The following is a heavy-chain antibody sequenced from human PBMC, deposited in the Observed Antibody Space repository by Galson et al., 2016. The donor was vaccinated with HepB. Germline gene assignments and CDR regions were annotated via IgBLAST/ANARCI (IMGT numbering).Heavy chain of an antibody. CDR3: SRHRYSSGWSLDY. V-gene: IGHV5-51*01. Sequence: QSGAEVKRPGESLKISCKGSGYNFTSYWIGWVRQMPEKGLEWMGIIYPGDSDTRYSPSFQGHVTISADKSTSTAYLQWSTLKASDTAIYYCSRHRYSSGWSLDYWGQGTLVTVSS. D-gene: IGHD6-19*01. CDR1: GYNFTSYW. J-gene: IGHJ4*02. CDR2: IYPGDSDT.